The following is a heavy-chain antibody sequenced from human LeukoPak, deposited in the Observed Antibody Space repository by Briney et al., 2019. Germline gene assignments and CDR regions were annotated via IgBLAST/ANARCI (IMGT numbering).Heavy chain of an antibody. CDR3: AKGGAAAAGTYYYYMDV. CDR1: GFTFSDYG. CDR2: ISGSGIST. D-gene: IGHD6-13*01. V-gene: IGHV3-23*01. Sequence: GGSLRLSCAAAGFTFSDYGMNWVRQAPGKGLEWVSGISGSGISTYYADSVKGRFTISRDNSKNTLYLQMNSLRVEDTAVYYCAKGGAAAAGTYYYYMDVWGKGTTVTISS. J-gene: IGHJ6*03.